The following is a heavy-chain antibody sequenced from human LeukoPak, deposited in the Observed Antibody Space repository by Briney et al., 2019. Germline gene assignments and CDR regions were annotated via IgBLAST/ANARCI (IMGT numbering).Heavy chain of an antibody. Sequence: GGSLTLSCAASGFTLSSYSMNWVRQAPGNGLEWVSGITASGGDTYYADSVKGRFTISRDNSKNTLFLQMNSLRVEETAMYYCATGYSAYDDRRDFWGQGTLVTVSS. CDR3: ATGYSAYDDRRDF. J-gene: IGHJ4*02. D-gene: IGHD5-12*01. CDR1: GFTLSSYS. V-gene: IGHV3-23*01. CDR2: ITASGGDT.